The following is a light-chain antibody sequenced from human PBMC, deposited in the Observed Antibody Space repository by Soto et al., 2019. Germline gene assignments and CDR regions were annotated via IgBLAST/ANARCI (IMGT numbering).Light chain of an antibody. J-gene: IGKJ5*01. V-gene: IGKV3-20*01. CDR2: GVS. Sequence: EIVLTQPPGSLSLSPGQRSTLCCRASQRLSASDIAWYQQKPGQAPKFLTYGVSSRATGIPDRFSGSGSGTDFTLTISRLEPEDFAVYHCQQYGTATRITFGQGTRLEI. CDR1: QRLSASD. CDR3: QQYGTATRIT.